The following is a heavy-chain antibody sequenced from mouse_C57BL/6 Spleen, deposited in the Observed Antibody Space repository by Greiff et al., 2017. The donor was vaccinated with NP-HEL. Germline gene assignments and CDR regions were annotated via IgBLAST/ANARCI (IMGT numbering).Heavy chain of an antibody. J-gene: IGHJ3*01. CDR2: ISSGSSTI. D-gene: IGHD2-3*01. CDR3: ARGMGPWFAY. V-gene: IGHV5-17*01. CDR1: GFTFSDYG. Sequence: DVMLVESGGGLVKPGGSLKLSCAASGFTFSDYGMHWVRQAPEKGLEWVAYISSGSSTIYYADTVKGRFTISRDNAKNTLFLQMTSLRSEDTAMYYCARGMGPWFAYWGQGTLVTVSA.